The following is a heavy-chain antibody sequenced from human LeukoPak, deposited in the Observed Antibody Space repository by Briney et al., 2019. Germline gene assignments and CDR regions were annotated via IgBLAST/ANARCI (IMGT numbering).Heavy chain of an antibody. CDR2: IKQDGSEK. V-gene: IGHV3-7*01. CDR3: ARQLRDFWSGAYYYYYYGMDV. CDR1: GFTFSSYW. Sequence: GGSLRLSCAASGFTFSSYWMSWVRQAPGKGLEWVANIKQDGSEKYYVDSVKGRFTISRDNAKNSLYLQMNSLRAEDTAVYYCARQLRDFWSGAYYYYYYGMDVWGQGTTVTVSS. D-gene: IGHD3-3*01. J-gene: IGHJ6*02.